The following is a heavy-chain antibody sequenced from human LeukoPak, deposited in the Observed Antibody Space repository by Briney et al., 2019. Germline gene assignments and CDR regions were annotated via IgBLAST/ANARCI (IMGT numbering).Heavy chain of an antibody. CDR1: GFTFSSYA. CDR2: ISGSGGNT. V-gene: IGHV3-23*01. D-gene: IGHD6-19*01. Sequence: GGSVRLSCAASGFTFSSYAMSWVRQAPEKRLEWVSAISGSGGNTYYADSVKGRFTISRDNSKNTLYLQMNSLRVEDTAVYYCAKGPLIEVAGTTWDYWGQGTLVTVS. CDR3: AKGPLIEVAGTTWDY. J-gene: IGHJ4*02.